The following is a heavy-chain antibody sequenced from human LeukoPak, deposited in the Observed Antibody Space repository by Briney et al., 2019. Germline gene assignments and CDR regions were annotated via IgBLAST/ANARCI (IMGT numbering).Heavy chain of an antibody. CDR2: INAGNGNT. Sequence: ASVKVSCKASGYTFAKYAIHWVRQAPGQRLVWMGWINAGNGNTRYSQKFQGGVTITRDTSASTAYMELSSLRSEDTAVYYCARSILVVPVASHYNYGVGVWGQGTTVTVSS. V-gene: IGHV1-3*01. D-gene: IGHD2-2*01. CDR3: ARSILVVPVASHYNYGVGV. CDR1: GYTFAKYA. J-gene: IGHJ6*02.